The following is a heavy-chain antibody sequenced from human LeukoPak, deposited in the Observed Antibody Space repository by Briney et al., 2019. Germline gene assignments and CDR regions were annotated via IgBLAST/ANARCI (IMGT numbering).Heavy chain of an antibody. CDR2: IYYSGST. CDR3: ARVGYCSGGSCYDWFDP. D-gene: IGHD2-15*01. Sequence: SETLSLTCTVSGYSISSGYYWSWIRQPPGKGLEWIGYIYYSGSTNYNPSLKSRVTISVDTSKNQFSLKLSSVTAADTAVYYCARVGYCSGGSCYDWFDPWGQGTLVTVSS. J-gene: IGHJ5*02. CDR1: GYSISSGYY. V-gene: IGHV4-61*01.